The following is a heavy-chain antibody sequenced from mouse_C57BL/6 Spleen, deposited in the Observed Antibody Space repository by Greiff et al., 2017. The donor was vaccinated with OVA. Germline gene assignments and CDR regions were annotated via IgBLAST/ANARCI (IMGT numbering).Heavy chain of an antibody. CDR3: ARDENWDY. V-gene: IGHV5-4*01. CDR1: GFTFSSYA. CDR2: ISDGGSYT. Sequence: EVQLQESGGGLVKPGGSLKLSCAASGFTFSSYAMSWVRQTPEKRLEWVATISDGGSYTYYPDNVKGRFTISRDNAKNNLYLQMSHLKSEDTAMYYCARDENWDYWGQGTTLTVSS. D-gene: IGHD4-1*01. J-gene: IGHJ2*01.